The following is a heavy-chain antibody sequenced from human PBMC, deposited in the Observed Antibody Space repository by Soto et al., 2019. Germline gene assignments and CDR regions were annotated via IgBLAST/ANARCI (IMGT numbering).Heavy chain of an antibody. Sequence: EVQLVESGGGLVKPGGSLRLSCAASGFTFSSYSMNWVRQAPGKGLEWVSSISSSSSYIYYADSVKGRFTISRDNAKNSVYLQMNSLRAEDTAVYYCARTWGHYYYYYYMDVWGKGTTVTVSS. V-gene: IGHV3-21*01. D-gene: IGHD7-27*01. CDR1: GFTFSSYS. CDR3: ARTWGHYYYYYYMDV. J-gene: IGHJ6*03. CDR2: ISSSSSYI.